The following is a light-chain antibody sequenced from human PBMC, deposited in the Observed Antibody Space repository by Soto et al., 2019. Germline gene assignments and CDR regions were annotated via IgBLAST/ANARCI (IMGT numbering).Light chain of an antibody. CDR3: QQYNNWPRT. CDR1: QSVSSSY. J-gene: IGKJ1*01. Sequence: EIVLTQSPGTLSLSRGERATLSCRASQSVSSSYLAWYQQKPGQAPRLLIYGASTRATGIPARFSGSGSGTEFTLTISSLQSEDFAVHYCQQYNNWPRTFGQATKVDNK. V-gene: IGKV3-15*01. CDR2: GAS.